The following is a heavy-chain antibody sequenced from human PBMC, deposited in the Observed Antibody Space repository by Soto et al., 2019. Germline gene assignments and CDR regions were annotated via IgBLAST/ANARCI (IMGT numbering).Heavy chain of an antibody. CDR3: AKDEAPAAMDSVYAFDV. Sequence: PGGSLRLSCAASEFTFRSYGMDWVRQAPGKGLEGVAFISYDGSKKFYADSVKGRLTISRDNSKKTLYLQMSSLRVDDTAVYYCAKDEAPAAMDSVYAFDVWGQGTMVTVSS. CDR1: EFTFRSYG. J-gene: IGHJ3*01. CDR2: ISYDGSKK. D-gene: IGHD2-2*01. V-gene: IGHV3-30*18.